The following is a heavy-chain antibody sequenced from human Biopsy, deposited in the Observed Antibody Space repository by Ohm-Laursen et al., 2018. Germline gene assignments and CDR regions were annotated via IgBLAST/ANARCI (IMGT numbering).Heavy chain of an antibody. CDR1: RDSISNYY. V-gene: IGHV4-59*01. CDR3: GRVWLWRGYGMDV. Sequence: SETLSLTCTVSRDSISNYYWTWLRQTPGKGLEWLGYIYYTGKTTYNPSLESRITISVDTSKNKFSLQLDSMTAADTVVYYCGRVWLWRGYGMDVWGQGTTVTVSS. CDR2: IYYTGKT. D-gene: IGHD6-19*01. J-gene: IGHJ6*02.